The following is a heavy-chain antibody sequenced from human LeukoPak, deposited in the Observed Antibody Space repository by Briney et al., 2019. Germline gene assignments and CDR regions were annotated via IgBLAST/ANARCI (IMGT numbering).Heavy chain of an antibody. J-gene: IGHJ4*02. D-gene: IGHD3-10*01. CDR3: AKGYGSGSYSVDY. CDR2: ISYDGSNE. Sequence: GGSLRLSCAASGFTFSNYGMHWVRQAPGKGLEWATFISYDGSNEYYADSVKGRFTISRNNSKNTLYLQMNSLRVEDTAVYYCAKGYGSGSYSVDYCGQGTLATVSS. V-gene: IGHV3-30*18. CDR1: GFTFSNYG.